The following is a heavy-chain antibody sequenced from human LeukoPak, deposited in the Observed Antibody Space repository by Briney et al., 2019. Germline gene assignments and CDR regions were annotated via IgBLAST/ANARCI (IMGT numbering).Heavy chain of an antibody. Sequence: GGSLRLSCAVSGYTVSSNYMSWVRQAPGKGLEWVSIIYSGGSTYYADSVKGRFTISRDNSKGTLYLQMNSLRVEDTAVYYCARMRGMVISYWGQGTLVIVSS. D-gene: IGHD3-22*01. CDR2: IYSGGST. V-gene: IGHV3-66*01. CDR1: GYTVSSNY. J-gene: IGHJ4*02. CDR3: ARMRGMVISY.